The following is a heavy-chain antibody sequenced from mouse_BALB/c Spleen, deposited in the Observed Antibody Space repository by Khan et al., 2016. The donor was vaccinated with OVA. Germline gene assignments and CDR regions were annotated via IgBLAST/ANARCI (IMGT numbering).Heavy chain of an antibody. CDR1: GDSITSGY. D-gene: IGHD2-14*01. J-gene: IGHJ3*01. CDR2: MIYSGNT. CDR3: ARSTYRYAFAY. V-gene: IGHV3-8*02. Sequence: EVQLQESGPSLVKPSQTLSLTCSVTGDSITSGYWSWIRKFPGNKLEYMGYMIYSGNTYYNPSLKSRISINRHTSKNQYALQLNSVTTEDTATYYCARSTYRYAFAYWGQGTLVTVSA.